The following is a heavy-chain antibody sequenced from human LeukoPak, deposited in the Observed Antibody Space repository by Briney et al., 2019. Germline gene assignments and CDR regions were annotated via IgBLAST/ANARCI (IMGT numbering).Heavy chain of an antibody. V-gene: IGHV3-7*01. CDR1: GFTFSSYW. D-gene: IGHD6-19*01. J-gene: IGHJ5*02. CDR3: AREVTVAGINWFDP. Sequence: GGSLRLSCAASGFTFSSYWVSWVRQAPGKGLEWVANIKQDGSEKYYVDSVKGRFTISRDNAKNSLYLQMNSLRAEDTAVYYCAREVTVAGINWFDPWGQGTLVTVSS. CDR2: IKQDGSEK.